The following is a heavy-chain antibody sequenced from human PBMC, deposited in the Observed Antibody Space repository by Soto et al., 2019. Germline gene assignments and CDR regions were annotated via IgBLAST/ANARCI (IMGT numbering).Heavy chain of an antibody. V-gene: IGHV4-30-2*01. Sequence: SETLSLTCAVSGGSISSGGYSWSWTRQPPGKGLEWIGYIYHSGSTYYNPSLKSRVTISVDRSKNQFSLKLSSVTAADTAVYYCAREHRKSYYYYGMDVWGQGTTVTVSS. J-gene: IGHJ6*02. CDR1: GGSISSGGYS. CDR2: IYHSGST. CDR3: AREHRKSYYYYGMDV.